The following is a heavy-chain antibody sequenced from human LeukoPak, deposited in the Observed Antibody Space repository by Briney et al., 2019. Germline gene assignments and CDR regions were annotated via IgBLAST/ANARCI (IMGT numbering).Heavy chain of an antibody. CDR1: GYTFTGYY. Sequence: ASVKVSCKASGYTFTGYYMHWVRQAPGQGLEWMGWINPNSGGTNYAQKFQGRVTMTRDTSISTAYMELSRLRSDDTAVYYCARGSAFDFWSGYYADYYYMDVWGKGTTVTVSS. D-gene: IGHD3-3*01. CDR2: INPNSGGT. CDR3: ARGSAFDFWSGYYADYYYMDV. J-gene: IGHJ6*03. V-gene: IGHV1-2*02.